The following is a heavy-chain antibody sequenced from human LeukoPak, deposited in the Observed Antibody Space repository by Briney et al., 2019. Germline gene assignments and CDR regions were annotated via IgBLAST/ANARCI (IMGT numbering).Heavy chain of an antibody. J-gene: IGHJ3*02. CDR1: GGSVSSGNYY. CDR2: NSYSGSA. Sequence: SETLSLTCTVSGGSVSSGNYYWTWIRQPPGKGLEWIGYNSYSGSANYNPSLKSRVTILLDTSKNQFSLKLSSVTAADTAVYYCTRGQGVIDAFDIWGQGTVVTVSS. D-gene: IGHD2/OR15-2a*01. CDR3: TRGQGVIDAFDI. V-gene: IGHV4-61*01.